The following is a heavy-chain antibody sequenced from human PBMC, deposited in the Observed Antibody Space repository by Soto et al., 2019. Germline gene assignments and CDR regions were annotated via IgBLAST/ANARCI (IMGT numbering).Heavy chain of an antibody. Sequence: SETLSLTCTVSFGSISSGDYYWSWIRQPPGKGLEWIGYIYYSGSTYYNPSLKSRVTISVDTSKNQFSLKLSSVTAADTAVYYCARDTPKNWNYYYGMDVWGQGTTVTVSS. CDR2: IYYSGST. CDR3: ARDTPKNWNYYYGMDV. J-gene: IGHJ6*02. V-gene: IGHV4-30-4*01. D-gene: IGHD1-1*01. CDR1: FGSISSGDYY.